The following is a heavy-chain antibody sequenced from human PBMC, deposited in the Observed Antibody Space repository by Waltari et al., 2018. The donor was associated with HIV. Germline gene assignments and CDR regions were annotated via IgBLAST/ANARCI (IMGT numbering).Heavy chain of an antibody. CDR2: MSYSGST. Sequence: QLQLQGSGPGLVKSSETLSLTCTVPGGSMTSSSYYWGWIRQPPGKGLEWIGSMSYSGSTYHNPSLRSRLTISVDTSKNQFSLKLTSVTAADTAVYYCARSFSGYSNYFDPWGQGTLVTVSS. J-gene: IGHJ5*02. V-gene: IGHV4-39*01. CDR3: ARSFSGYSNYFDP. CDR1: GGSMTSSSYY. D-gene: IGHD4-4*01.